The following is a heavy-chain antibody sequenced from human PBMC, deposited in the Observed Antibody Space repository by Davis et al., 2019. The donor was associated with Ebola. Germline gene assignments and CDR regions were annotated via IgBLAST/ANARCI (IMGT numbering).Heavy chain of an antibody. CDR2: IYHSGST. V-gene: IGHV4-39*07. CDR3: ARDNYYYGMDV. J-gene: IGHJ6*02. Sequence: SETLSLTCTVSGGSISSSSYYWGWIRQPPGKGLEWIGSIYHSGSTNYNPSLKSRVTISVDKSTNQFSLKLSSVTAADTAVYYCARDNYYYGMDVWGQGTTVSVSS. CDR1: GGSISSSSYY.